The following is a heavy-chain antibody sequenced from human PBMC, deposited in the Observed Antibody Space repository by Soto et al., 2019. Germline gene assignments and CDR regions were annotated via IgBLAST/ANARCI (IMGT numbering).Heavy chain of an antibody. CDR2: ISGSTSGT. D-gene: IGHD2-2*01. CDR3: ALRYCSRTSCPELNNYYYSDV. J-gene: IGHJ6*03. Sequence: GGSLRLSCAASGFAFSSYAMSWVRQAPGKGLEWVSSISGSTSGTYYADAVKGRFTISRDNSNNTLFLQMNSLRVEDTAVYYCALRYCSRTSCPELNNYYYSDVWGQGTPATVSS. CDR1: GFAFSSYA. V-gene: IGHV3-23*01.